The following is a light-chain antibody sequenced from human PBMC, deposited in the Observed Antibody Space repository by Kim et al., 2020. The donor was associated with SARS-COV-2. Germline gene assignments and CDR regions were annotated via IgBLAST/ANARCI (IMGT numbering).Light chain of an antibody. CDR3: QQAIRFPLT. CDR2: AAS. Sequence: GDRVTITCRASQDISGSLAWYQHKVGRAPKLLIYAASSVQRGVPSRFSGSRFGTDFTLTIDSLQPEDFATYYCQQAIRFPLTFGGGTKV. J-gene: IGKJ4*01. V-gene: IGKV1-12*01. CDR1: QDISGS.